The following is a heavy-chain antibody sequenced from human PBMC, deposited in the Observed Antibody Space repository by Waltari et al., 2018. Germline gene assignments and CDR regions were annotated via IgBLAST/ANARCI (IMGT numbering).Heavy chain of an antibody. D-gene: IGHD7-27*01. J-gene: IGHJ3*01. CDR2: IIPIFGTA. Sequence: QVQLVQSGAEVTKPGSSLKVSCKAPGGPFTSYACSWVRQAPGQGLEWMGGIIPIFGTANYAQKFQGRVTITTDESTSTAYMELSSLRSEDTAVYYCATGDPGALWGQGTMVTVSS. CDR1: GGPFTSYA. CDR3: ATGDPGAL. V-gene: IGHV1-69*05.